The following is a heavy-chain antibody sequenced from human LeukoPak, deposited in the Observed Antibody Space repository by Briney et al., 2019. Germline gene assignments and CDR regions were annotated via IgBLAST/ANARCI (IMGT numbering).Heavy chain of an antibody. J-gene: IGHJ3*02. V-gene: IGHV3-23*01. CDR3: AKVHDYGDYGAFDI. Sequence: LAGGSLRLSCAASGFTFSSYAMSWVRQAPGKGLEWVSAISGSGGSTYYADSVKGRFTISRDNSKNTLYLQMNSLRAEDTAVYYCAKVHDYGDYGAFDIWGQGTVVTVSS. D-gene: IGHD4-17*01. CDR1: GFTFSSYA. CDR2: ISGSGGST.